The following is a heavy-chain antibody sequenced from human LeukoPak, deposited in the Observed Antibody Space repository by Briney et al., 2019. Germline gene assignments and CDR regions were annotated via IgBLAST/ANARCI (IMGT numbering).Heavy chain of an antibody. CDR2: IYTSGST. V-gene: IGHV4-4*07. CDR3: AREGCSGGSCNFDY. Sequence: SETLSLTCTVSGGSISSYYWSWIRQPAGKGLEWIGRIYTSGSTNYNPSLKSRVTMSVDTSKNQFSLKLSSVTAADTAVYYCAREGCSGGSCNFDYWGQGTLVTVSP. D-gene: IGHD2-15*01. J-gene: IGHJ4*02. CDR1: GGSISSYY.